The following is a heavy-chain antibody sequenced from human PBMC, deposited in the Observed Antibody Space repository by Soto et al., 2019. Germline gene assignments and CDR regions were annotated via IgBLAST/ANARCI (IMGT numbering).Heavy chain of an antibody. CDR3: ARGGNSGSSPYYFDY. CDR1: GGSISSGGYS. CDR2: IYHSGST. Sequence: SETLSLTCAVSGGSISSGGYSWSWIRQPPGKGLEWIGYIYHSGSTYYNPSLKSRVTISVDRSKNQFSLKLSSVTAADTAVYYCARGGNSGSSPYYFDYWGQGTLVTVSS. D-gene: IGHD1-26*01. V-gene: IGHV4-30-2*01. J-gene: IGHJ4*02.